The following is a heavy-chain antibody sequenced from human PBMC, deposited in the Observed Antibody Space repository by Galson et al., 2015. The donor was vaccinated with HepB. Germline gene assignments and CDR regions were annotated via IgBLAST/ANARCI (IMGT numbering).Heavy chain of an antibody. CDR3: ARHPKEYYDFWSGYRGDWYFDL. J-gene: IGHJ2*01. CDR1: GYSFTSYW. Sequence: QSGAEVKRPGESLRISCKGSGYSFTSYWISWVRQMPGKGLEWMGRIDPSDSYTNYSPSFQGHVTISADKSISTAYLQWSSLKASDTAMYYCARHPKEYYDFWSGYRGDWYFDLWGRGTLVTVSS. CDR2: IDPSDSYT. D-gene: IGHD3-3*01. V-gene: IGHV5-10-1*01.